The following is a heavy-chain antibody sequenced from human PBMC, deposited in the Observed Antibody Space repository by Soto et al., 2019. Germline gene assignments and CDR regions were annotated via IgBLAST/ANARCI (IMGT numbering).Heavy chain of an antibody. CDR1: GFTFSSYA. J-gene: IGHJ5*02. CDR3: AKDHKQLVRGVFDP. Sequence: PXVSLRLSCAASGFTFSSYAMSWVRQAPGKGLEWVSAISGSGGSTYYADSVKGRFTISRDNSKNTLYLQMNSLRAEDTAVYYCAKDHKQLVRGVFDPWGQGTLVTVSS. D-gene: IGHD6-6*01. V-gene: IGHV3-23*01. CDR2: ISGSGGST.